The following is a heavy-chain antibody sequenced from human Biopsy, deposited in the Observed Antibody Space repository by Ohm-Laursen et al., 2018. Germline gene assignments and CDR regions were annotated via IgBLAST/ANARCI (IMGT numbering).Heavy chain of an antibody. Sequence: SGTLSFTCNVSGGDINNYYWSWIRQPAGKGLEWIGRIYPGGSTNYNPSVKSRVTMSVDTSKKQLSLRLRSVTAADTAMYYCASVVLGPTNDAFDLWGQGTMVVVSS. V-gene: IGHV4-4*07. J-gene: IGHJ3*01. D-gene: IGHD3-22*01. CDR1: GGDINNYY. CDR3: ASVVLGPTNDAFDL. CDR2: IYPGGST.